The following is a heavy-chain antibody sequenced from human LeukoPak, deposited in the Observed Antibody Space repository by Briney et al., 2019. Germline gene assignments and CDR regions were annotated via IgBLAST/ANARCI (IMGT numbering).Heavy chain of an antibody. Sequence: PSETLSLTCTVSGGSISSHYWSWLRQPPGKGLEWIGYIYYSGSTNYNPSLKSRVTISVDTSKNQFSLKLSSVTAADTAAYYCARGIAARPLDYWGQGTLVTVSS. CDR3: ARGIAARPLDY. V-gene: IGHV4-59*11. D-gene: IGHD6-6*01. CDR2: IYYSGST. CDR1: GGSISSHY. J-gene: IGHJ4*02.